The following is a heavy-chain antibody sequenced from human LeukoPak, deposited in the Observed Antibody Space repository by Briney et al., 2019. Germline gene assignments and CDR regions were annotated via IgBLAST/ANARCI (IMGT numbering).Heavy chain of an antibody. D-gene: IGHD2-15*01. V-gene: IGHV3-53*01. Sequence: GGSLRLSCAASGFTVSSTHMSWVRQAPGKGLEWVSVIYSGGNIYYIDSVKGRFTISRDTSKNTLYLQMNSLRAEDTAVYYCASRRCSGGGCYFAGADPFDYWGQGTLVTVSS. CDR1: GFTVSSTH. CDR3: ASRRCSGGGCYFAGADPFDY. CDR2: IYSGGNI. J-gene: IGHJ4*02.